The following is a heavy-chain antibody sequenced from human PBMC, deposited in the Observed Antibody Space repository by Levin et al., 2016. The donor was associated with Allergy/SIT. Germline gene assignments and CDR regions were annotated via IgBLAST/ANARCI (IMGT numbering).Heavy chain of an antibody. CDR3: ARLGYCSGGSCYHYYYGMDV. Sequence: SETLSLTCTVSGGSISSYYWSWIRQPPGKGLEWIGYIYYSGSTNYNPSLKSRVTISVDTSKNQFSLKLSSVTAADTAVYYCARLGYCSGGSCYHYYYGMDVWGQGTTVTVSS. V-gene: IGHV4-59*08. J-gene: IGHJ6*02. CDR2: IYYSGST. CDR1: GGSISSYY. D-gene: IGHD2-15*01.